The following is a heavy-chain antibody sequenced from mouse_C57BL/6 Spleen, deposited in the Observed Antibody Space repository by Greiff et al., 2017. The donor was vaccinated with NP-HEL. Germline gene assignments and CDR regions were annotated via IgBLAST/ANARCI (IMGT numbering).Heavy chain of an antibody. D-gene: IGHD3-2*02. CDR1: GYAFSSSW. V-gene: IGHV1-82*01. J-gene: IGHJ2*01. CDR2: IYPGDGDT. CDR3: ARGVQVRQGNYFDY. Sequence: VQLLESGAELVKPGVSVKISCKASGYAFSSSWMNWVKQRPGKGLEWIGRIYPGDGDTNYNGKFKGKATLTADKSSSTAYMQITSLTSEDSAVYFCARGVQVRQGNYFDYWGQGTTLTVSS.